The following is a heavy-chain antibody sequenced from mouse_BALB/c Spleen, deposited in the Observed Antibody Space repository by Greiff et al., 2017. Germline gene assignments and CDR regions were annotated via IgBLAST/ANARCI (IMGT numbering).Heavy chain of an antibody. CDR3: VRASDGYYAY. Sequence: VMLVESGPGLVAPSQSLSITCTVSGFSLTSYDISWIRQPPGKGLEWLGVIWTGGGTNYNSAFMSRLSISKDNSKSQVFLKMNSLQTDDTAIYYCVRASDGYYAYWGQGTLVTVSA. CDR2: IWTGGGT. J-gene: IGHJ3*01. V-gene: IGHV2-9-2*01. D-gene: IGHD2-3*01. CDR1: GFSLTSYD.